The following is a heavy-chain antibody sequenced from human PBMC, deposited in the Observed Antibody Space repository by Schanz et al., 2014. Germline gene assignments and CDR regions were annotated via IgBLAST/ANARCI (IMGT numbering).Heavy chain of an antibody. V-gene: IGHV3-48*01. D-gene: IGHD6-19*01. J-gene: IGHJ4*02. CDR2: ISRSSSTI. Sequence: EVQLVESGGGLVQPGGSLRLSCAASAFIFRSYSMHWVRQAPGKGLEWVSYISRSSSTIYYTDSVRGRFTISRDNAKSSLYLQMNSLRAEDTAVYYCAKDHPSSGWPAFDVWGQGTQVTVSS. CDR3: AKDHPSSGWPAFDV. CDR1: AFIFRSYS.